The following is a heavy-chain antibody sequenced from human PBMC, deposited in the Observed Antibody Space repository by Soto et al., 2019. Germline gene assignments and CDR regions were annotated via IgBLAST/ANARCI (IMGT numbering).Heavy chain of an antibody. Sequence: SETLSLTCAVYGGSFSGYYWSWIRQPPGKGLEWIGEINHSGSTNYNPSLKSRVTISVDTSKNQFSLKLSSVTAADTAVYYCARLRFYCSGGSCYRNDFDYWGQGTLVTVSS. CDR3: ARLRFYCSGGSCYRNDFDY. CDR1: GGSFSGYY. J-gene: IGHJ4*02. CDR2: INHSGST. D-gene: IGHD2-15*01. V-gene: IGHV4-34*01.